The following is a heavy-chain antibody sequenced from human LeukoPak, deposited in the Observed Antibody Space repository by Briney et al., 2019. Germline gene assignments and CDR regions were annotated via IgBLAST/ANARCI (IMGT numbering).Heavy chain of an antibody. D-gene: IGHD1-1*01. CDR1: GFTFSSYA. V-gene: IGHV3-30*02. Sequence: PGGSLRLSCAASGFTFSSYAMSWVRQAPGKGLEWVAFIRYDGSNKYYADSVKGRFTISRDNSKNTLYLQMNSLRAEDTAVYYCAKEGYNWNDGEYWGQGTLVTVSS. CDR3: AKEGYNWNDGEY. J-gene: IGHJ4*02. CDR2: IRYDGSNK.